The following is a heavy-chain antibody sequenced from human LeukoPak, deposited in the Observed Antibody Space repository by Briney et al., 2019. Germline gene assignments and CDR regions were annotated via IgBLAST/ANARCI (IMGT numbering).Heavy chain of an antibody. V-gene: IGHV4-31*03. D-gene: IGHD3-3*01. Sequence: SQTLSLTRTVSGGSISSGGYYWSWIRRHPGKGLEWIGYIYYSGSTYYNPSLKSRVTISVDTSKNQFSLKLSSVTAADTAVYYCARWTRSGCFDYWGQGTLVTVSS. CDR2: IYYSGST. CDR3: ARWTRSGCFDY. CDR1: GGSISSGGYY. J-gene: IGHJ4*02.